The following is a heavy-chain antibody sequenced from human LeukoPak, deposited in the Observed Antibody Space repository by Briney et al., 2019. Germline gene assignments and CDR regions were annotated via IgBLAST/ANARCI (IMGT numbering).Heavy chain of an antibody. CDR3: ARDHRQQLENWFDP. J-gene: IGHJ5*02. CDR2: IIPIFDKS. CDR1: GYTFHSYT. V-gene: IGHV1-69*13. D-gene: IGHD1-1*01. Sequence: ASVKVSCKASGYTFHSYTNSWVRQAPGQGLEWIGGIIPIFDKSNYAQKFQGRVTITGDECTSTAYMELSSLRSDDTAVYYCARDHRQQLENWFDPWGQGTLVTVSS.